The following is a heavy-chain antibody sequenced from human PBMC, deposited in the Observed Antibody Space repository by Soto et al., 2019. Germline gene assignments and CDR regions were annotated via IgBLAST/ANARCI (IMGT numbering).Heavy chain of an antibody. D-gene: IGHD6-6*01. CDR1: GGSISSGDYS. CDR3: VRVYGRSSCFFDS. V-gene: IGHV4-30-2*01. CDR2: IYQSGSA. J-gene: IGHJ4*02. Sequence: LSLTCAVSGGSISSGDYSWSWIRQPPGKGLEWIGYIYQSGSAYYNPSLKSRVTISLDRSKNHFSLKLTSVTAADTAVYYCVRVYGRSSCFFDSWGQGTLVTVSS.